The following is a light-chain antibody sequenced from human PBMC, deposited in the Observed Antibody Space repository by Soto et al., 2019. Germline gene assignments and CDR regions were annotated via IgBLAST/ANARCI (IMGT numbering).Light chain of an antibody. V-gene: IGLV1-40*01. CDR1: SSNIGAGYD. CDR2: GNI. Sequence: QSVLTQPPSVSGAPGQRVALSCAGTSSNIGAGYDVHWYQHLPGTAPKLLIFGNINRPAGVPDRFSGPKSGTSASLAITGLQAADEGYYYCQTYDTGVSGSIFGGGTKLTVL. J-gene: IGLJ2*01. CDR3: QTYDTGVSGSI.